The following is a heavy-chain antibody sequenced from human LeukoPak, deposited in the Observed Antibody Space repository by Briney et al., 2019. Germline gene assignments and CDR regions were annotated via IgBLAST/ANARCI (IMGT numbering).Heavy chain of an antibody. CDR3: ARGYCTSSSCYNDY. V-gene: IGHV3-30*04. D-gene: IGHD2-2*02. CDR2: MSFDVNNK. J-gene: IGHJ4*02. Sequence: GRSLRLSCVTSGFTFSTYAFHWVRQAPGKGLEWVATMSFDVNNKYYADSVRGRFTISRDNSKNTLYLQMNSLRAEDTAVYSCARGYCTSSSCYNDYWGQGTLVTVFS. CDR1: GFTFSTYA.